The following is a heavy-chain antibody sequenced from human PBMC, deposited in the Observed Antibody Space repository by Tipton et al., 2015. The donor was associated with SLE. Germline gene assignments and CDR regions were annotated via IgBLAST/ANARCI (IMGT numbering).Heavy chain of an antibody. Sequence: TLSLTCIVSDDSVSSAYYWAWIRQPPGKGLQWIACIYRTGTNYVNPSLKSRVSMSMDTSNNRFSLTMTSLTVADTAVYYCARSWSGRREFDYWGPGTLVTVSS. CDR3: ARSWSGRREFDY. D-gene: IGHD1-26*01. J-gene: IGHJ4*02. CDR2: IYRTGTN. V-gene: IGHV4-38-2*02. CDR1: DDSVSSAYY.